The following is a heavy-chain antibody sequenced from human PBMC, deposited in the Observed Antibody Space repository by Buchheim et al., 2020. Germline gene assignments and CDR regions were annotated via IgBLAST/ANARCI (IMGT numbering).Heavy chain of an antibody. V-gene: IGHV3-7*01. Sequence: EVQLVESGGGLVQPGGSLRLSCAASGFTFSSYWMSWVRQAPGKGLEWVANIKQDGSEKYYVDSVKGRFTISRDNAKISLYLQMNSLRAEDTAVYYCAREVRITIFGVYYFDYWGQGTL. CDR2: IKQDGSEK. CDR3: AREVRITIFGVYYFDY. CDR1: GFTFSSYW. J-gene: IGHJ4*02. D-gene: IGHD3-3*01.